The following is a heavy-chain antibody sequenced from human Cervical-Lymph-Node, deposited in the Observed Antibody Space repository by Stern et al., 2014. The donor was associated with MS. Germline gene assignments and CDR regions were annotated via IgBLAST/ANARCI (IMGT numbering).Heavy chain of an antibody. CDR2: IWYDGSNR. J-gene: IGHJ1*01. Sequence: QVQLVQSGGDVVQPGRSLRLSCAASGFTFSSSGMHWVRQAPAKGLEWLASIWYDGSNRYYADSVKGRFTISRDNSKNTLYLQMNSLRAEDTAVYYCAREGGNTAEYFQHWGQGTLVTVSS. D-gene: IGHD4-23*01. CDR1: GFTFSSSG. CDR3: AREGGNTAEYFQH. V-gene: IGHV3-33*01.